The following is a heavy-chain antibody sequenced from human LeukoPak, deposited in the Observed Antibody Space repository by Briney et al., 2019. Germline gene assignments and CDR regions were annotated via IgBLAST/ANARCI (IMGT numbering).Heavy chain of an antibody. CDR1: GFTFSSYG. CDR2: ISYDGSNK. CDR3: AKDRPTVYSSSWLHFLDS. D-gene: IGHD6-13*01. V-gene: IGHV3-30*18. J-gene: IGHJ4*02. Sequence: GGSLRLSCAASGFTFSSYGMHWVRQAPGKGLEWVAVISYDGSNKYYADSVKGRFTISRDNSKNTLHLQMNSLRADDTAVYYCAKDRPTVYSSSWLHFLDSWGQGTLVTVSS.